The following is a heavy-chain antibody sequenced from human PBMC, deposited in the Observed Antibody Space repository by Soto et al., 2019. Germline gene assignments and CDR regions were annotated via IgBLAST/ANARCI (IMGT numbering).Heavy chain of an antibody. Sequence: PSETLSLTCTVSGGSISSYYWTWIRQPPGKGLEWIGNVYYRGNTNYNPSLRSRVTISMDTSNNEFSLSLISMTAADTAVYYCVAGGFLHWFGPWGQGTLVTVSS. CDR1: GGSISSYY. CDR3: VAGGFLHWFGP. V-gene: IGHV4-59*01. CDR2: VYYRGNT. D-gene: IGHD6-19*01. J-gene: IGHJ5*02.